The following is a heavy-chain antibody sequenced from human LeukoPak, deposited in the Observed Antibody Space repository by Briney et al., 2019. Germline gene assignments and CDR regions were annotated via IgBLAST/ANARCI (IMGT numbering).Heavy chain of an antibody. V-gene: IGHV4-59*01. CDR3: ARGVVAAAGRTFDY. CDR1: GISISNFY. D-gene: IGHD6-13*01. CDR2: IYYSGST. J-gene: IGHJ4*02. Sequence: PSETLSLTCTVSGISISNFYWNWIRQPPGKGLEWIGYIYYSGSTNYYPSLKSRVTISVDTSKNQFSLKLSSVTAADTAVYYCARGVVAAAGRTFDYWGQGTLVTVSS.